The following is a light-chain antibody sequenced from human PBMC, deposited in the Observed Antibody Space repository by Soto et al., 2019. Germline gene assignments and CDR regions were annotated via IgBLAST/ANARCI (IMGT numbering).Light chain of an antibody. CDR1: QSVSSSY. V-gene: IGKV3-20*01. J-gene: IGKJ5*01. Sequence: EIVLMQPPGTPSSFHGECTTLSCRPSQSVSSSYLAWYQQKPGQAPSLLIYGTSSRATGIPDRFSGSGSGTDFTLTISRLEPEDFAVYYCQQYGSSPITFGQGTRLEIK. CDR3: QQYGSSPIT. CDR2: GTS.